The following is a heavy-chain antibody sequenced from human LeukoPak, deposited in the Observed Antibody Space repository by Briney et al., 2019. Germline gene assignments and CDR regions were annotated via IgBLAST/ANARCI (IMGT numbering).Heavy chain of an antibody. D-gene: IGHD3-10*01. V-gene: IGHV7-4-1*02. J-gene: IGHJ4*02. Sequence: EASVRVSCKASGYPFSAHFLNWVRQAPGQGLEWMGNIDTTTGNPRYAQDFTGRFVFSLDTSASTAYLQITSLKADDTAAYYCVRGTPTPGMDYWGQGTQVTVSS. CDR3: VRGTPTPGMDY. CDR1: GYPFSAHF. CDR2: IDTTTGNP.